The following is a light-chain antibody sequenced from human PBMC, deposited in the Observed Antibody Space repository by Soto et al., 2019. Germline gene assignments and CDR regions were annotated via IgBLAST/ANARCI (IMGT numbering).Light chain of an antibody. CDR3: SSYTSSSLYV. Sequence: QSALTQPASVSGSPGQSITISCTGTNSDVGGYNYVSWYQQHPGKAPKLMIYEVSNRPSGVSNRFSGSKSGNTASLTISGLRAEDEADYYCSSYTSSSLYVFGTGTKLTVL. CDR2: EVS. CDR1: NSDVGGYNY. J-gene: IGLJ1*01. V-gene: IGLV2-14*01.